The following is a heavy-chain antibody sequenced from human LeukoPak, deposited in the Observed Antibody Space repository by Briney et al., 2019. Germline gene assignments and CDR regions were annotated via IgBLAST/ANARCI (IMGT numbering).Heavy chain of an antibody. J-gene: IGHJ3*02. CDR2: ISSNGGST. CDR3: ARDGRTTVTTPAFDI. D-gene: IGHD4-17*01. V-gene: IGHV3-64*04. Sequence: PGGSLRLSCSASGFTFSSYAMHWVRQAPGKGLEYVSAISSNGGSTYYADSVKGRFTISRDNSKNTLYLQMNSLRAEDTAVYYCARDGRTTVTTPAFDIWGQGTVVTVSS. CDR1: GFTFSSYA.